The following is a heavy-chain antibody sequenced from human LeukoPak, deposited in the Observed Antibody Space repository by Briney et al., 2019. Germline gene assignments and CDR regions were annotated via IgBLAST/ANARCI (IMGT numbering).Heavy chain of an antibody. V-gene: IGHV3-23*01. CDR1: GFTFGNYA. Sequence: GGSLRLSCAASGFTFGNYAINWVRQAPGKGLEWVSVINYSGGVIYYADSVKGRFTISRDNSNKALHLQMDSLKAEDTAVYYCARGADGFHKGHSDYWSHGTPVTVSA. D-gene: IGHD5-24*01. CDR2: INYSGGVI. J-gene: IGHJ4*01. CDR3: ARGADGFHKGHSDY.